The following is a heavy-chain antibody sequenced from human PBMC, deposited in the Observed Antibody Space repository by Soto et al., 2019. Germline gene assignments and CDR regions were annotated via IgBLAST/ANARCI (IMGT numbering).Heavy chain of an antibody. CDR3: ARAPRGYCSCSSCLMGGFGY. V-gene: IGHV4-30-2*01. D-gene: IGHD2-15*01. CDR2: SYHSGST. CDR1: GGSISSGGYS. Sequence: QLQLQESGSGLLKPSQTLSLTCAVSGGSISSGGYSWSWIRQPPGKGLEWIGYSYHSGSTYSNPSLNSRVTISLDKSKNQFSLKLSSVAAADTAVYYCARAPRGYCSCSSCLMGGFGYWGQGTLVTVSS. J-gene: IGHJ4*02.